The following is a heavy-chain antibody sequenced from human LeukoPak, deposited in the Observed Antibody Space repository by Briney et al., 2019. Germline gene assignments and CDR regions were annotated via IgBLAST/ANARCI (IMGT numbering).Heavy chain of an antibody. CDR3: AKDRAAPLPQGNFDY. D-gene: IGHD6-13*01. CDR1: GFTFSAYD. V-gene: IGHV3-13*05. J-gene: IGHJ4*02. CDR2: IGTAGDP. Sequence: GGSLRLSCAASGFTFSAYDMHWVRQAPGKGLEWVSAIGTAGDPYYPGSVRGRFTISRDNSKNTLYLQMNSLRAEDTAVYYCAKDRAAPLPQGNFDYWGQGTLVTVSS.